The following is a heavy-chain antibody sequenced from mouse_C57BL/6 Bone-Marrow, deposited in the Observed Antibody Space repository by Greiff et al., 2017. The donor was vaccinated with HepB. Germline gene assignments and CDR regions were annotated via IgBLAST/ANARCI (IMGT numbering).Heavy chain of an antibody. J-gene: IGHJ2*01. CDR1: GYAFSSSW. V-gene: IGHV1-82*01. CDR2: IYPGDGDT. CDR3: ASIYYGSSYVDY. Sequence: VKLQESGPELVKPGASVKISCKASGYAFSSSWMNWVKQRPGKGLEWIGRIYPGDGDTNYNGKFKGKATLTADKSSSTAYMQLSSLTSEDSAVYFCASIYYGSSYVDYWGQGTTLTVSS. D-gene: IGHD1-1*01.